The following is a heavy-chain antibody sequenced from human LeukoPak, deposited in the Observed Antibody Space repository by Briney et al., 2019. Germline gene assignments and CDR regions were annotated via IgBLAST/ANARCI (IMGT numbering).Heavy chain of an antibody. J-gene: IGHJ6*03. CDR2: IYPGDSDT. V-gene: IGHV5-51*01. CDR1: GYSFTSYW. D-gene: IGHD3-10*01. Sequence: GESLKISCKGSGYSFTSYWIGWVRQMPGKGLEWMGIIYPGDSDTRYSPSFQGQVTISADKSISTAYLQWSSLKASDTAMYYCARLGYYGSGSYYSYYYYYMDVWGKGTTVTVSS. CDR3: ARLGYYGSGSYYSYYYYYMDV.